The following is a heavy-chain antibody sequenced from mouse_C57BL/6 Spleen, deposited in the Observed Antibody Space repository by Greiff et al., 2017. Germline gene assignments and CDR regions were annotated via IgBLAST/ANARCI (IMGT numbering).Heavy chain of an antibody. D-gene: IGHD1-1*01. CDR3: ARDYYGSSPWFAY. CDR2: IHPNSGST. Sequence: VQLQQSGAELVKPGASVKLSCKASGYTFTSYWMHWVKQRPGQGLEWIGMIHPNSGSTNYNEKFKSKATLTVDKSSSTAYMQLSSLTSEDSAVYNCARDYYGSSPWFAYWGQGTLVTVSA. CDR1: GYTFTSYW. J-gene: IGHJ3*01. V-gene: IGHV1-64*01.